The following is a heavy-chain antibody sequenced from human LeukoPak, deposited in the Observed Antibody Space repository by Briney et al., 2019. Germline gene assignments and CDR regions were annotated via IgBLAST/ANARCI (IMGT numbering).Heavy chain of an antibody. CDR2: MNPNSGNT. CDR3: ARTYSSSWRNWFDP. Sequence: ASVKVSCKASGYTFTSYDINWVRPATGQGLEWVGWMNPNSGNTGYAQKFQGRVTMTSNTFISTAYMELSSLRSEDTAVYYCARTYSSSWRNWFDPWGQGTLVTVSS. CDR1: GYTFTSYD. J-gene: IGHJ5*02. V-gene: IGHV1-8*01. D-gene: IGHD6-13*01.